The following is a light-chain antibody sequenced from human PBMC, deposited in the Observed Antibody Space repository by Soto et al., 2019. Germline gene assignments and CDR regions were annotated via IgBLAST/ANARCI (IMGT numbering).Light chain of an antibody. V-gene: IGLV4-69*02. CDR1: SGHSTYA. CDR3: QTWGTGIHVV. CDR2: LNSDGSH. J-gene: IGLJ2*01. Sequence: QLVLTQSPSASASLGASVKLTCTLSSGHSTYAIAWHQQQSDKGPRYLMRLNSDGSHSKGDGIPDRFSGSSSGAERYLTISSLQSEDEADYYCQTWGTGIHVVFGGGTKLTVL.